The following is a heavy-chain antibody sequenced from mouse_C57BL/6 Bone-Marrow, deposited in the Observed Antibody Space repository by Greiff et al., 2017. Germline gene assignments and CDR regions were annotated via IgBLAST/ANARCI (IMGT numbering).Heavy chain of an antibody. CDR2: ISSGGSYT. CDR1: GFTFSSYG. J-gene: IGHJ2*01. CDR3: ARGGLAPFDY. V-gene: IGHV5-6*01. Sequence: EVHLVESGGDLVKPGGSLKLSCAATGFTFSSYGMSWVRQTPDKRLEWVATISSGGSYTYYPDSVKGRFTISRDNAKNTLYLQMSSLKSEDTAMXYCARGGLAPFDYWGQGTTLTVSS. D-gene: IGHD2-2*01.